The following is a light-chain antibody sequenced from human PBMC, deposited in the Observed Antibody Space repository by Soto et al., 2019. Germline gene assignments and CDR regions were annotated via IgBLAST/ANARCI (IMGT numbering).Light chain of an antibody. CDR3: QQFNSGT. Sequence: DIQMTQSPSTLSASVGDRVTITCRASQSISNWLAWYQQTPGKAPKLLIYKAPSLESGVPSRFSGSGSGTEFTLTISSLQPDDFATYYCQQFNSGTFGQGTKVEIK. J-gene: IGKJ1*01. V-gene: IGKV1-5*03. CDR2: KAP. CDR1: QSISNW.